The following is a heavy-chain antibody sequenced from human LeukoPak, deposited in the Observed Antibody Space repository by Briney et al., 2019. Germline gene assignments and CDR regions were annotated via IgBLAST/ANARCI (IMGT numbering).Heavy chain of an antibody. J-gene: IGHJ4*02. CDR3: ARWALHGRFPSDY. Sequence: QPGGSLRLSCAASGFTFSSYWMHWVRQAPGKGLVWVSRINSDGSSTSYADSVKGRFTISRDNAKNTLYLQMNSLRAEDTAVYYCARWALHGRFPSDYWGQGTLVTVSS. CDR2: INSDGSST. D-gene: IGHD1-26*01. CDR1: GFTFSSYW. V-gene: IGHV3-74*01.